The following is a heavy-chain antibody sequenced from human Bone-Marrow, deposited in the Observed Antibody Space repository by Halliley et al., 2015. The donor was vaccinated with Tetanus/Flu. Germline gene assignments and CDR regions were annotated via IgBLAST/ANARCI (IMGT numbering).Heavy chain of an antibody. CDR1: GGSISSSRNY. CDR3: ARLDTSREENAFDI. V-gene: IGHV4-39*01. Sequence: TLSLTCIVSGGSISSSRNYWGWIRQPPGKGLEWIGNVYDTGSTYYSPSLKSRVTISVDTSKNQFSLKLISVTAADTAVYFCARLDTSREENAFDIWGQGTMVTVSS. CDR2: VYDTGST. D-gene: IGHD3-16*01. J-gene: IGHJ3*02.